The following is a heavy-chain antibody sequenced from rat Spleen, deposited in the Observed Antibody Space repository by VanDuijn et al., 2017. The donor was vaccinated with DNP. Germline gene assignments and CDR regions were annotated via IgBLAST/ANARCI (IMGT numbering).Heavy chain of an antibody. Sequence: EVKLVESGGGLVQPGRSLKLSCAASGFNFNDYWMGWVRQAPTKGLEWVASISYDGGNTYYRDSVKGRFTISRDNAKSTLYLQMDSLRSEDTATYYCATHRYYSGYWGQGVMVTVSS. CDR1: GFNFNDYW. D-gene: IGHD1-5*01. V-gene: IGHV5-25*01. CDR3: ATHRYYSGY. CDR2: ISYDGGNT. J-gene: IGHJ2*01.